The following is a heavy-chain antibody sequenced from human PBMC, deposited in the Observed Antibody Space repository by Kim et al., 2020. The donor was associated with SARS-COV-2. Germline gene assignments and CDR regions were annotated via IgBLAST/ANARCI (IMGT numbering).Heavy chain of an antibody. CDR2: RT. Sequence: RTTYPDAVKRRFTVSRDNAKNTLYLQMNSLRAEDTAMYYCAIGIYTSFDSWGEGTLVTVSS. V-gene: IGHV3-74*01. J-gene: IGHJ4*02. D-gene: IGHD1-1*01. CDR3: AIGIYTSFDS.